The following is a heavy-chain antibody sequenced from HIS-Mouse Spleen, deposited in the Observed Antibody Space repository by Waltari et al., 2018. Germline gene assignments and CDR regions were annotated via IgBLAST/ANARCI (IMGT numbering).Heavy chain of an antibody. CDR1: VFPFSRSP. Sequence: EVQLLESGGGLVQPGGSLRLSCAASVFPFSRSPMSSVLQAPGKGLEWVSGISGRGGSKYYADSVKGRFTISRDNSKNTLYLQMNSLRAEDTAVYYCAKDSPYSSGWYETLGDAFDIWGQGTMVTVSS. J-gene: IGHJ3*02. CDR2: ISGRGGSK. D-gene: IGHD6-19*01. CDR3: AKDSPYSSGWYETLGDAFDI. V-gene: IGHV3-23*01.